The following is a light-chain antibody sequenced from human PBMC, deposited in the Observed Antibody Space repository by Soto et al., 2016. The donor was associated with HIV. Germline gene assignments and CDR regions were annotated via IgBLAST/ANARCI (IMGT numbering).Light chain of an antibody. V-gene: IGKV1D-16*01. CDR1: QGISSW. CDR2: AAS. CDR3: QQYRVSPYT. Sequence: DIQMTQSPSSLSASVGDRVRITCRASQGISSWLAWYQHKPEKGPQSLIYAASSLRSGVPSRFTGSGSGTNFTLTINSLQPEDSATYYCQQYRVSPYTFGQGTKLEI. J-gene: IGKJ2*01.